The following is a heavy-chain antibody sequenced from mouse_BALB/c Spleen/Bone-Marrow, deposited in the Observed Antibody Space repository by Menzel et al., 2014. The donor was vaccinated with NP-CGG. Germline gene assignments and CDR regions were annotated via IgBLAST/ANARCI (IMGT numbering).Heavy chain of an antibody. CDR3: ARDYDYVSWFAY. V-gene: IGHV2-9*02. Sequence: VQLQESGPGLVSPSQRLSIPCTVSGFSLTSYGVHWVRPPPGKGLEWLGVIWADGSTNYNSALMSRLSISKDNSKSQVFLKMNSLQTDDTAMYYCARDYDYVSWFAYWGQGTLVTVSA. CDR2: IWADGST. CDR1: GFSLTSYG. J-gene: IGHJ3*01. D-gene: IGHD2-4*01.